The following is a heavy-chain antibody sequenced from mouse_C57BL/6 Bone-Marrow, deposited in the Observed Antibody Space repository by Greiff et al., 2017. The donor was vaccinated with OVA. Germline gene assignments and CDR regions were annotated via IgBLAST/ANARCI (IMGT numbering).Heavy chain of an antibody. CDR1: GYTFTDYY. D-gene: IGHD2-3*01. CDR3: ARWGDGFTPVAY. CDR2: INPYNGGT. V-gene: IGHV1-19*01. Sequence: VQLQQSGPVLVKPGASVKMSCKASGYTFTDYYMNWVKQSHGKSLEWIGVINPYNGGTSYNQKFKGKATLTVDKSSSTAYMELNSLTSEDSAVYYCARWGDGFTPVAYWGQGTLVTVSA. J-gene: IGHJ3*01.